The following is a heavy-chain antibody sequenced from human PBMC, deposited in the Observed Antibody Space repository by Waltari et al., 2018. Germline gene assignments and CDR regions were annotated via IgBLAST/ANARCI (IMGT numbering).Heavy chain of an antibody. Sequence: QVHLVQSGAEVKKPGASVKVSCKASGYTFTGYYIQWVRRAPGQGLEWMGRLIPDSGVTKYAQNVQGRVTMTRDTSTNTAYMELNSLTSDDTAVYYCARGRNDLSAFFDPWGQGTLVAVSS. CDR3: ARGRNDLSAFFDP. CDR1: GYTFTGYY. D-gene: IGHD2-21*02. CDR2: LIPDSGVT. J-gene: IGHJ5*02. V-gene: IGHV1-2*06.